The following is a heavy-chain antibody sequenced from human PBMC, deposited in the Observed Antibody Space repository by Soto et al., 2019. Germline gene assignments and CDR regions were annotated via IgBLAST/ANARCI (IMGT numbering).Heavy chain of an antibody. J-gene: IGHJ4*02. CDR2: ISSSSSAT. CDR1: GFSFSAYC. V-gene: IGHV3-48*02. Sequence: PGGCLGLSCAASGFSFSAYCLNWVRQAPGKGLEWVSYISSSSSATYYADSVKGRFTISRDNFKNSLYLQMNSLRDEDTAIYYCARAALYGYDYWGQGTLVTVSS. CDR3: ARAALYGYDY. D-gene: IGHD4-17*01.